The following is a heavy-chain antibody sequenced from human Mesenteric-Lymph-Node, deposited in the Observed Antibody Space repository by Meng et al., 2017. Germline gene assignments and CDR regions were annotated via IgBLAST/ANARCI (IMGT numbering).Heavy chain of an antibody. CDR1: GFTFSNYA. J-gene: IGHJ4*02. CDR3: EKAPSSSVPRSYFDY. V-gene: IGHV3-23*01. CDR2: ISGSGDRT. Sequence: GGSLRLSCAASGFTFSNYAMSWVRQAPGKGLVWVSGISGSGDRTYYADSVKGRFSISRDNSKSTLYLQMNSLRVEDTAVYYWEKAPSSSVPRSYFDYWGQGTRVTVSS. D-gene: IGHD6-13*01.